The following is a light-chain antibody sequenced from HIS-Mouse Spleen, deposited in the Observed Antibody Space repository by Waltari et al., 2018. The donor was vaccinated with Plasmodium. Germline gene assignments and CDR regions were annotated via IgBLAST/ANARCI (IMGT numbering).Light chain of an antibody. CDR3: YSTDSSGNHRV. CDR1: ALPKKY. J-gene: IGLJ3*02. CDR2: EDS. Sequence: SYELTQPPSVSVSPGQTARITCSGDALPKKYAYWYQRKSGQAPVLVIYEDSKRPSGIPERFSGSSSGTMATLTISGAQVEDEADYYCYSTDSSGNHRVFGG. V-gene: IGLV3-10*01.